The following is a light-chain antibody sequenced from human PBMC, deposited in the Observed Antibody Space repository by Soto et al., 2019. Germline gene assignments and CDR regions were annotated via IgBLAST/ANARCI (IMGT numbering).Light chain of an antibody. J-gene: IGKJ1*01. CDR3: QNYNSAPRT. CDR1: QGISND. V-gene: IGKV1-27*01. CDR2: AAS. Sequence: DIQMTQSPSSLSASIGDRVTISCRASQGISNDLAWYQQKPGKVPYLLIYAASTSHSGVPSRFRGSESGTDFTLTISSLQHEDVATYYCQNYNSAPRTFGQGTKVDIK.